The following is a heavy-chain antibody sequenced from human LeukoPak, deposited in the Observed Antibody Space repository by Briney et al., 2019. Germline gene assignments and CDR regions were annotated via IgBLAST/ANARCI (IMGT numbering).Heavy chain of an antibody. J-gene: IGHJ5*02. CDR1: GFSFKSYA. CDR3: AKDPGSSAGYWFDP. D-gene: IGHD6-13*01. Sequence: GGSLRLSCAASGFSFKSYAMTWVRQASGKGLEWVSAISGGGTSTYYADSVKGRFTISRDNSKNTLYLQMNSLRAEDTAVYYCAKDPGSSAGYWFDPWGQGTLVTVSS. V-gene: IGHV3-23*01. CDR2: ISGGGTST.